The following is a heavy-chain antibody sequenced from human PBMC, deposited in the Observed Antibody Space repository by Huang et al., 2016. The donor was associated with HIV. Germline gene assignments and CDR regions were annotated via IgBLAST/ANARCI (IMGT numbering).Heavy chain of an antibody. J-gene: IGHJ4*02. Sequence: QLQLQESGPGLVKPSETLSLTCTVSGGSISSSDYYWGWLRQPPGKGLEWIGSLYYSGTTYENPSLKSRVIISVDTSKNQFSLRLSSVTAAETSVYYCATGLLLGDFDYWGQGTLVTVSS. V-gene: IGHV4-39*01. CDR2: LYYSGTT. CDR3: ATGLLLGDFDY. D-gene: IGHD3-10*01. CDR1: GGSISSSDYY.